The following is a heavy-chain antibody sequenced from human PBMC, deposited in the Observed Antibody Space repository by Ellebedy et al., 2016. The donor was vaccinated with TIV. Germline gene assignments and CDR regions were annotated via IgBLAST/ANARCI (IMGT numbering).Heavy chain of an antibody. J-gene: IGHJ4*02. V-gene: IGHV1-69*13. CDR3: ARVSDYYDSSGYHFDY. CDR1: GGTFSSYA. D-gene: IGHD3-22*01. CDR2: IIPIFGTA. Sequence: SVKVSCXASGGTFSSYAISWVRQAPGQGLEWMGGIIPIFGTANYAQKFQGRVTITADESTSTAYMELSSLRSEDTAVYYCARVSDYYDSSGYHFDYWGQGTLVTVSS.